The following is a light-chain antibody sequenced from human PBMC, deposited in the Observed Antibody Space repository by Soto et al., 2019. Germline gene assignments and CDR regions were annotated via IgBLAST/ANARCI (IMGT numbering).Light chain of an antibody. CDR2: EVS. CDR1: SSDVGGYNS. CDR3: SSYSSSSTL. Sequence: QSVLTQPASVSGSPGQSITISCTGTSSDVGGYNSVSWYQHHPDKAPRLMIYEVSLRPSTVSSRFSGSKSGSTASLTISGLQAEDEADYYCSSYSSSSTLFGGGTKVTVL. V-gene: IGLV2-14*01. J-gene: IGLJ2*01.